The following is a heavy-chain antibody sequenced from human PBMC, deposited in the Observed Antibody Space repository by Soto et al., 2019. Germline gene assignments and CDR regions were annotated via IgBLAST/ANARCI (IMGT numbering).Heavy chain of an antibody. Sequence: ASVKVSCKASGYTFTSYGISWVRQAPGQGLEWMGWINAGNGNTKYSQKFQGRVTITRDTSASTAYMELSSLRSEDTAVYYCARDIWFGESNNWFDPWGQGTLVTVSS. CDR3: ARDIWFGESNNWFDP. D-gene: IGHD3-10*01. CDR1: GYTFTSYG. J-gene: IGHJ5*02. V-gene: IGHV1-3*01. CDR2: INAGNGNT.